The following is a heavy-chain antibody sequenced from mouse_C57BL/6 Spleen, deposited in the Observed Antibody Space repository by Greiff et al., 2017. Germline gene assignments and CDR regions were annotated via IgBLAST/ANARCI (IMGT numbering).Heavy chain of an antibody. CDR1: GYTFTSYW. V-gene: IGHV1-55*01. J-gene: IGHJ4*01. D-gene: IGHD2-2*01. Sequence: QVQLQQPGAELVKPGASVKMSCKASGYTFTSYWITWVKQRPGQGLEWIGDIYPGSGSTNYNEKFKSKATLTVDTSSSTAYMQLSSLTSEDSAVYYCAREGMVTSFYYAMDYWGQGTSVTVSS. CDR3: AREGMVTSFYYAMDY. CDR2: IYPGSGST.